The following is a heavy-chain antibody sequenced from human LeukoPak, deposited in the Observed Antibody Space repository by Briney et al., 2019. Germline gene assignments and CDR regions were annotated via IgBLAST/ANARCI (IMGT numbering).Heavy chain of an antibody. CDR1: GFTFSDYF. J-gene: IGHJ5*02. CDR3: ARDLAFPHP. CDR2: ISTSGTYI. Sequence: RGSLRLSCAVSGFTFSDYFMHWVRQAPGKGPEWVSSISTSGTYIDYEDTVKGQFPISRDNANSALYLQMGSLRVEYMAVYYCARDLAFPHPWGQETVVTVSS. V-gene: IGHV3-21*01.